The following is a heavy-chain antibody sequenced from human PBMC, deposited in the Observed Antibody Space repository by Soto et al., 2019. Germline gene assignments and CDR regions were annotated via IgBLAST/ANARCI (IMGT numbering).Heavy chain of an antibody. V-gene: IGHV3-48*02. D-gene: IGHD6-19*01. CDR3: ARFFGSGFDY. CDR1: GFTFSTDT. J-gene: IGHJ4*02. Sequence: EVQLVESGGGLVQPGGSLRLSCVASGFTFSTDTMNWVRQAPGKGLEWVAHISTSGATRYYADSVKGRFTISRDNAKTSLYLQMDSLRNEDTAVYYCARFFGSGFDYWGQGTLVTISS. CDR2: ISTSGATR.